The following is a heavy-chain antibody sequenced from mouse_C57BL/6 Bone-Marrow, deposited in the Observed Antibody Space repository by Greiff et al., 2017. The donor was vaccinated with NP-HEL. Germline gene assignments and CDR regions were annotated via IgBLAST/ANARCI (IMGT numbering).Heavy chain of an antibody. CDR3: ARATFCYFDV. CDR1: GYAFSSYW. Sequence: QVHVKQSGAELVKPGASVKISCKASGYAFSSYWMNWVKQRPGKGLEWIGQIYPGDGDTNYNGKFKGKATLTAAKSSSTAYMQLSSLTSEDSAVYFCARATFCYFDVWGTGTTVTVSS. CDR2: IYPGDGDT. J-gene: IGHJ1*03. V-gene: IGHV1-80*01.